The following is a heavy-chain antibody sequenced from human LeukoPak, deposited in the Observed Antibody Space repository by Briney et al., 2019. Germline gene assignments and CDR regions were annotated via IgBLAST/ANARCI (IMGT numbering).Heavy chain of an antibody. J-gene: IGHJ4*02. D-gene: IGHD6-13*01. CDR2: ISSSSSTI. CDR1: GFTFSSYS. V-gene: IGHV3-48*01. Sequence: GGSLRLSCAASGFTFSSYSMNWVRQAPGKGLEWVSYISSSSSTIYYADSVKGRFTISRDNAKNSLYLQMNSLRAEDTAVYYCARAGMGNDFDYWGQGTLVTVSS. CDR3: ARAGMGNDFDY.